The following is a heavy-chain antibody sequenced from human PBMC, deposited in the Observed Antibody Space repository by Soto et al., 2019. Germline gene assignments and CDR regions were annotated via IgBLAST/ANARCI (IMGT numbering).Heavy chain of an antibody. J-gene: IGHJ3*02. CDR2: IRSKANSYAT. Sequence: GGSLRLSCAASGFTFSGSAMHWVRQASGKGLEWVGRIRSKANSYATAYAASVKGRFTISRDDSKNTAYLQMNSLKTEDTAVYYCTSTSDYGDYLKDAFDIWGQGTMVTVSS. D-gene: IGHD4-17*01. V-gene: IGHV3-73*01. CDR3: TSTSDYGDYLKDAFDI. CDR1: GFTFSGSA.